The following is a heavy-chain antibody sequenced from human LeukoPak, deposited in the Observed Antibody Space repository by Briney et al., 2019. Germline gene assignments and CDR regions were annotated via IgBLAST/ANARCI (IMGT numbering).Heavy chain of an antibody. CDR2: IIPIFGTA. CDR3: AREYTRPWGQTDAFDI. Sequence: SVTVSCTASGGTFSSYAISWVRQAPGQGLEWMGGIIPIFGTANYAQKFQGRVTITADESTSTAYMELSSLRSEDTAVYYCAREYTRPWGQTDAFDIWGQGTMVTVSS. CDR1: GGTFSSYA. D-gene: IGHD3-16*01. V-gene: IGHV1-69*13. J-gene: IGHJ3*02.